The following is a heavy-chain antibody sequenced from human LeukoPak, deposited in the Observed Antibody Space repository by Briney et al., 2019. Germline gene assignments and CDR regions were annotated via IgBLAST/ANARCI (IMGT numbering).Heavy chain of an antibody. Sequence: SETLSLTCGVYGESFSDYYWKWIRQPPGKGLEWIGEINHSGSPNYNPSLKSRVTISLDTSKNQFSLRLSSVTAADTAVYYCARVTGYMIEDYFDYWGQGTLVTVSS. J-gene: IGHJ4*02. CDR3: ARVTGYMIEDYFDY. V-gene: IGHV4-34*01. CDR2: INHSGSP. D-gene: IGHD3-22*01. CDR1: GESFSDYY.